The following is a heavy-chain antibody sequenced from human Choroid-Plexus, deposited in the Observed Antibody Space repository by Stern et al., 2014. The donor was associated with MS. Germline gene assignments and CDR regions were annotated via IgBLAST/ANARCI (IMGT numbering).Heavy chain of an antibody. Sequence: VQLVESGGGVAQPGRPLILSCAASGFTFSNFGMHWVRQAPGKGRGGGALISYYGSDKYYADSVKGRFTIFRDNSKNTLYMHMNSLRAEDTAVYYCAKDRQWSTYFFDYWGQGSLVTVSS. V-gene: IGHV3-30*18. CDR1: GFTFSNFG. CDR2: ISYYGSDK. CDR3: AKDRQWSTYFFDY. D-gene: IGHD2-15*01. J-gene: IGHJ4*02.